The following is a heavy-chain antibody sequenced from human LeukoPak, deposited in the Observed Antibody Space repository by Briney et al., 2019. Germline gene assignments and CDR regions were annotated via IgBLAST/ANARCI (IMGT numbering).Heavy chain of an antibody. CDR1: GGSISSYY. D-gene: IGHD3-10*01. J-gene: IGHJ4*02. CDR3: ASAVLLWFGESREPYFDY. Sequence: SETLSLTCTVSGGSISSYYWSWIRQPPGKGLEWIGYIYYSGSTYYNPSLKSRVTISVDTSKNQFSLKLSSVTAADTAVYYCASAVLLWFGESREPYFDYWGQGTLVTVSS. CDR2: IYYSGST. V-gene: IGHV4-59*04.